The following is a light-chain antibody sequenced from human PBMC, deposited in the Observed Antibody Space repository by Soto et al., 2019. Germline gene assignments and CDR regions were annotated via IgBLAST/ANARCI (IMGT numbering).Light chain of an antibody. CDR1: QSISSW. CDR3: QQYSSYSRT. Sequence: DIQMTQSPSTLSASVGDRVTITCRASQSISSWLAWYQQKPGKAPKLLIYDVSILQSGVPSRFSCSGSETEFTLTISSLQPDDFATYYCQQYSSYSRTFGQGTKVDIK. J-gene: IGKJ1*01. CDR2: DVS. V-gene: IGKV1-5*01.